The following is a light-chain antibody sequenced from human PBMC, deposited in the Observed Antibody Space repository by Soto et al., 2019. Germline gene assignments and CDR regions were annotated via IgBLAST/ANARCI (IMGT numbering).Light chain of an antibody. CDR1: QTISTY. J-gene: IGKJ3*01. CDR2: AAS. Sequence: IQMTESPSSLSASVGDRVTITCRASQTISTYLNWYQHKAGKAPKLLIYAASTLQSGVPSRFSGSGSGTNFSLTISSLQPEDFARYYCQQSYSVPLTFGPGTKVDIK. CDR3: QQSYSVPLT. V-gene: IGKV1-39*01.